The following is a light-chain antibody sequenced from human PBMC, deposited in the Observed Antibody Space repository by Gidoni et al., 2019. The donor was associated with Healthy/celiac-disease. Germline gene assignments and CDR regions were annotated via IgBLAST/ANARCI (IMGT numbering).Light chain of an antibody. CDR3: QQYNNWPRT. Sequence: EIVMTQSQATLSVSPGERATLSCRASQSVSSNLAWYQQKPGQAPRLLTYGASTRATGIPAGFSGSGSGTEFTLTISSLQSEDFAVYYCQQYNNWPRTFGQGTKVEIK. J-gene: IGKJ1*01. CDR2: GAS. V-gene: IGKV3-15*01. CDR1: QSVSSN.